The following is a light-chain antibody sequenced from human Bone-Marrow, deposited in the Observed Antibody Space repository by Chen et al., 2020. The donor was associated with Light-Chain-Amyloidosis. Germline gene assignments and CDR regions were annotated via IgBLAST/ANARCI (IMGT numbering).Light chain of an antibody. CDR1: NIGSTS. Sequence: SYVLTQPSSVSVAPGQTATIACGGNNIGSTSVHWYQQTPGQAPLLVVYDDSDRPSGIPERLSGSTSGTTAPLPISRFEAGYEADYYCQVWDRSSDRPVFGGGTKLTVL. J-gene: IGLJ3*02. CDR2: DDS. V-gene: IGLV3-21*02. CDR3: QVWDRSSDRPV.